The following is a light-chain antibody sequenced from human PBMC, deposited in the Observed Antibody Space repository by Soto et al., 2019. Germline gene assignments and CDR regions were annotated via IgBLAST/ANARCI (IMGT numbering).Light chain of an antibody. CDR2: GAS. CDR1: QRVSRN. V-gene: IGKV3-15*01. CDR3: QQYGDWPPDS. Sequence: TQSPATLSVSPWARATLSCSASQRVSRNLAWNQKKPGQAPSLLSYGASTRATGVPARCSGSGSATEFTLSISSLQSEDVAVYYCQQYGDWPPDSFGQGTKLEI. J-gene: IGKJ2*01.